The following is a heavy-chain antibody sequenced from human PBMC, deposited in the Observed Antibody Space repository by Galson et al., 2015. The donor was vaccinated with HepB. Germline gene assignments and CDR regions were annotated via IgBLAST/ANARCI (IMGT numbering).Heavy chain of an antibody. V-gene: IGHV3-33*01. CDR1: GFTFSNYG. CDR3: ARHPTAFYDFWSGYSDNWFDP. Sequence: SLRLSCAAPGFTFSNYGMHWVRQAPGKGLEWVAGIWYDGSNKHYADSVKGRFTISRDNSKNTLYLQMDSLRAEDTALYYCARHPTAFYDFWSGYSDNWFDPWGQGTLVIVSS. J-gene: IGHJ5*02. CDR2: IWYDGSNK. D-gene: IGHD3-3*01.